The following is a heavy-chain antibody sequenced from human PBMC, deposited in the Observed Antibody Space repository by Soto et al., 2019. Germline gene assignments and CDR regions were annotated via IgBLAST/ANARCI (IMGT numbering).Heavy chain of an antibody. D-gene: IGHD2-2*01. CDR1: GGTFSSYA. Sequence: QVQLVQSGAEVKKPGSSVKVSCKASGGTFSSYAISWVRQAPGQGLEWMGGIIPISGTANYAQKFQGRVTITADESTSSAYVDLSRMRSEDTAVYYCASSQGSSTSLEIYYYYYYGMDVWGQGTTVTVSS. V-gene: IGHV1-69*01. CDR3: ASSQGSSTSLEIYYYYYYGMDV. CDR2: IIPISGTA. J-gene: IGHJ6*02.